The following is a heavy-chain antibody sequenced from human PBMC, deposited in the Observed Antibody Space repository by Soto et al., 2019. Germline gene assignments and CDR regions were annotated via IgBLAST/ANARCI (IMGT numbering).Heavy chain of an antibody. J-gene: IGHJ5*02. V-gene: IGHV4-59*08. D-gene: IGHD4-17*01. CDR3: ARLYGDYVGWFDP. CDR2: IYFRGST. CDR1: GVSISSYY. Sequence: PSETLSLTCTVSGVSISSYYWSWIRQPPGKGLEWIGYIYFRGSTNYNPSLKSRATISVDTSKNQFSLKLSSVTAADTAVYYCARLYGDYVGWFDPWGQGTLVTVSS.